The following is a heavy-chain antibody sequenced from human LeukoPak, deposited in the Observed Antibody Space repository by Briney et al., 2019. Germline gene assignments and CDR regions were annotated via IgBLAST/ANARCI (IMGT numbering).Heavy chain of an antibody. CDR3: ARRSSGFDY. CDR1: GGSFSGYY. V-gene: IGHV4-34*01. J-gene: IGHJ4*02. D-gene: IGHD6-19*01. CDR2: INHSGST. Sequence: PSETLSLTCAVYGGSFSGYYWSWIRQPPGKGLEWIGEINHSGSTNYNPSLKSRVTISVDTSKNHFSLKLSSVTAADTAVYYCARRSSGFDYWGQGALVTVSS.